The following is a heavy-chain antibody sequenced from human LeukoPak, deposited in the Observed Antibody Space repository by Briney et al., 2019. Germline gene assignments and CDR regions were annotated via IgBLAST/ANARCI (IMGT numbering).Heavy chain of an antibody. Sequence: QPGRSLRLSCAASGFTFSSYGMHWVRQAPGKGLEWVAVIWYDGSNKYYADSVKGRFTISRDNSKNTLYLRINSLRAEDTAVYYCARDYNYYHSSGYWYYFDYWGQGTLVTVSS. V-gene: IGHV3-33*01. J-gene: IGHJ4*02. D-gene: IGHD3-22*01. CDR3: ARDYNYYHSSGYWYYFDY. CDR2: IWYDGSNK. CDR1: GFTFSSYG.